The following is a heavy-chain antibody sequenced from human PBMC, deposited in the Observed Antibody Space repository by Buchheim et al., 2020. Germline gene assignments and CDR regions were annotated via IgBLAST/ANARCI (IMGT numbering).Heavy chain of an antibody. CDR1: GGSFSGYY. CDR3: ARRGIGVVTANRVAFDY. V-gene: IGHV4-34*01. J-gene: IGHJ4*02. CDR2: INHSGST. D-gene: IGHD2-21*02. Sequence: QVQLQQWGAGLLKPSETLSLTCAVYGGSFSGYYWSWIRQPPGKGLEWIGEINHSGSTNYNPSLKSRVTISVDTSKNQFSLKLSSVTAADTAVYYCARRGIGVVTANRVAFDYWGQGTL.